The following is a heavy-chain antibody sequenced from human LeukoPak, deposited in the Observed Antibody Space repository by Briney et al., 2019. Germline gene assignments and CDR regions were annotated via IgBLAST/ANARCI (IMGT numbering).Heavy chain of an antibody. V-gene: IGHV3-21*01. CDR3: ARDGVFGSDFYHYIDV. J-gene: IGHJ6*03. D-gene: IGHD2-15*01. CDR2: ITSSYSIT. CDR1: GFTFSDYS. Sequence: GGSLRLSCAASGFTFSDYSFNWVRQSPGRGLEWISSITSSYSITYYADSVKGRFIISRDNAKNSLYLQMNSLRDEDTAVYYCARDGVFGSDFYHYIDVWGKGTTITVSS.